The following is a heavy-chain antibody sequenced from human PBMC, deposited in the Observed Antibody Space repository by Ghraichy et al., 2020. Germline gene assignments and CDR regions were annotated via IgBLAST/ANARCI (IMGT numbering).Heavy chain of an antibody. CDR1: GGSISHYW. Sequence: SETLSLTCSLSGGSISHYWWSWLRQAPGEGPQWIGEVHYSGSTNYVPSLKCRLTISLDTTRDQFFLRLTSVTAADTAVYYCARGGDTKGYYAPWNYWGQGILVTVSS. CDR2: VHYSGST. J-gene: IGHJ4*02. CDR3: ARGGDTKGYYAPWNY. D-gene: IGHD3-22*01. V-gene: IGHV4-59*01.